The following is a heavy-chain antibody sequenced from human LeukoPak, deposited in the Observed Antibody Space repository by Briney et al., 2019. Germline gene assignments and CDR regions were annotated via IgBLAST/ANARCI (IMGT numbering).Heavy chain of an antibody. CDR3: ARDSPFIIGTNFFDY. J-gene: IGHJ4*02. V-gene: IGHV3-21*01. D-gene: IGHD1-20*01. Sequence: GSLRLSCAASGFTFSSYSMNWVRQAPGKGLEWVSSISTSSTYIYYADSVKGRFTLSRDNAKKSLYLQMNSLRDGDTAVYYCARDSPFIIGTNFFDYWGQGTLVTVSS. CDR2: ISTSSTYI. CDR1: GFTFSSYS.